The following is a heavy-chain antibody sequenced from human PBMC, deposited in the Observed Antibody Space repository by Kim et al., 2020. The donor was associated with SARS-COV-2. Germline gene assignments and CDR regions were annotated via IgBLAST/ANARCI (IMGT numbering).Heavy chain of an antibody. CDR3: ARDAHYDILTGHGSRTFDY. J-gene: IGHJ4*02. D-gene: IGHD3-9*01. CDR1: GFTFSDYY. Sequence: GGSLRLSCAASGFTFSDYYMSWIRQAPGKGLEWVSYISSSSSYTNYADSVKGRFTISRDNAKNSLYLQMNSLRAEDTAVYYCARDAHYDILTGHGSRTFDYWGQGTLVTVSS. CDR2: ISSSSSYT. V-gene: IGHV3-11*05.